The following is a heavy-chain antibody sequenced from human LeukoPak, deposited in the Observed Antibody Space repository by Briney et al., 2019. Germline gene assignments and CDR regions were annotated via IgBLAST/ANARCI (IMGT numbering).Heavy chain of an antibody. CDR2: IKQDGSEK. D-gene: IGHD1-7*01. Sequence: PGGSLRLSCAASGFTFSSYGMHWVRQAPGKGLEWVANIKQDGSEKYYVDSVKGRFTISRDNAKNSLYLQMNSLRAEDTAVYYCARRGGTAKNYPPFDYWGQGTLVTVSS. CDR1: GFTFSSYG. J-gene: IGHJ4*02. CDR3: ARRGGTAKNYPPFDY. V-gene: IGHV3-7*01.